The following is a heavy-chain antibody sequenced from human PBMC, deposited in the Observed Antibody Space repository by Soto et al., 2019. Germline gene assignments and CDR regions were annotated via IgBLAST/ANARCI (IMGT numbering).Heavy chain of an antibody. D-gene: IGHD2-15*01. CDR3: ARNYWSGCSCYLPDGYEI. CDR2: IIPIFGTA. J-gene: IGHJ3*02. CDR1: GGTFSSYA. V-gene: IGHV1-69*01. Sequence: QVQLVQSGAEVKKPGSSVKVSCKASGGTFSSYAISWVRQAPGQGLEWMGGIIPIFGTANYAQKFQGRVTITADESTRTACMELSGLRSEDTAVYYWARNYWSGCSCYLPDGYEIWGQGTMVTVSS.